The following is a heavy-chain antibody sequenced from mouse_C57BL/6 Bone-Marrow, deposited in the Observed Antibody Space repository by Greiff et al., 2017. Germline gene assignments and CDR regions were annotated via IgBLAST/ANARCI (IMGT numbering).Heavy chain of an antibody. CDR3: ARFAY. J-gene: IGHJ3*01. V-gene: IGHV2-2*01. CDR2: IWSGGST. CDR1: GFSLTSYG. Sequence: VQLQESGPGLVQPSQSLSITCTVSGFSLTSYGVHWVRQSPGKGLEWLGVIWSGGSTDYKAAFISRLSISKDNSKSQVFCKMNSLQADDTAIYYCARFAYWGQGTLVTVSA.